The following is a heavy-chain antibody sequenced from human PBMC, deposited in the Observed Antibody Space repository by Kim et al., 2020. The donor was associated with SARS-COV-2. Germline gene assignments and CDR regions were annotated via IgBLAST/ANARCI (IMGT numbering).Heavy chain of an antibody. J-gene: IGHJ4*02. V-gene: IGHV3-74*01. CDR3: ARASAGIQLWL. Sequence: GGSLRLSCAASGFTFIIHWMHWLRQAPGNGLVWVSRINSDGSSTSYADSVKGRFTISRDNAKNTLYLQMNSLRAEDTAVYYCARASAGIQLWLWGQGTLVTVSS. CDR2: INSDGSST. CDR1: GFTFIIHW. D-gene: IGHD5-18*01.